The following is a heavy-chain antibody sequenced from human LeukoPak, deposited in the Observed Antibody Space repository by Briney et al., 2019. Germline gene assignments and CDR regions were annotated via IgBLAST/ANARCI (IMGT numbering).Heavy chain of an antibody. CDR1: GGSISSGSHY. CDR2: IYTSGST. CDR3: AREGVTGFDY. V-gene: IGHV4-61*02. Sequence: SQTLSLTCTVSGGSISSGSHYWGWIRQPAGKGLEWIGRIYTSGSTNYNPSLKSRVTISVDTSKNQFSLKLSSVTAADTAVYYCAREGVTGFDYWGQGTLVTVSS. J-gene: IGHJ4*02. D-gene: IGHD2-8*02.